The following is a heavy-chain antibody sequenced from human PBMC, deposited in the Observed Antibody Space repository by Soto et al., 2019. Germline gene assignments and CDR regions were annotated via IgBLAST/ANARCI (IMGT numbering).Heavy chain of an antibody. CDR2: ITGSGSHT. J-gene: IGHJ5*02. V-gene: IGHV3-23*01. CDR3: AKGVLDRGVDA. Sequence: EVQLLESGGGLIQPGGSLRLSCAASGFALRKNAMTWVRQAPGQGLEYVSSITGSGSHTYYADSVKGRFIVSRDDAKNTLYLQMNSLRAEDTAVYSCAKGVLDRGVDAWGQGALVIVSS. CDR1: GFALRKNA. D-gene: IGHD2-8*01.